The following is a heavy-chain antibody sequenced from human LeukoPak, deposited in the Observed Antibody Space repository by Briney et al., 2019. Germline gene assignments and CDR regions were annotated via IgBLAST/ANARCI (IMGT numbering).Heavy chain of an antibody. J-gene: IGHJ6*02. Sequence: SWVRQPPGKGLEWIGYIYYSGSTYYNPSLKSRVTISVDTSKNQFSLKLSSVTAADTAVYYCARASLRYFDWFRYYYYGMDVWGQGTTVTVSS. D-gene: IGHD3-9*01. V-gene: IGHV4-30-4*08. CDR3: ARASLRYFDWFRYYYYGMDV. CDR2: IYYSGST.